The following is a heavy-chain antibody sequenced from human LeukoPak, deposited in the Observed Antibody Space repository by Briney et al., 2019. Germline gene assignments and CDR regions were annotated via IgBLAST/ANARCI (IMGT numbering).Heavy chain of an antibody. CDR3: ARGVDCSGGSCSFDY. Sequence: GGSLRLSCAASGFTFSHYSMNWVRQAPGKGLQWVSYISDTSSTIYYADSVKGRFTISRDNAKNSLYLQMNSLRAEDTAVYYCARGVDCSGGSCSFDYWGQGTLVTVSS. D-gene: IGHD2-15*01. J-gene: IGHJ4*02. CDR2: ISDTSSTI. V-gene: IGHV3-48*01. CDR1: GFTFSHYS.